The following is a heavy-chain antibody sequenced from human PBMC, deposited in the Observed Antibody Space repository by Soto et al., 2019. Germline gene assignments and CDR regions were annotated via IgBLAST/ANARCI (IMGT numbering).Heavy chain of an antibody. CDR3: ARSIVVVTALDY. J-gene: IGHJ4*02. CDR1: GYTFTSYA. CDR2: INAGNGNT. Sequence: QVKLVQSGAEEKKPGASVKVSCKASGYTFTSYAMHWVRQAPGQRLERMGWINAGNGNTKYSQKFQGRVTITRDTSASTAYRELSSLRSEDTAVYYCARSIVVVTALDYWGRGTLVTVSS. D-gene: IGHD2-21*02. V-gene: IGHV1-3*05.